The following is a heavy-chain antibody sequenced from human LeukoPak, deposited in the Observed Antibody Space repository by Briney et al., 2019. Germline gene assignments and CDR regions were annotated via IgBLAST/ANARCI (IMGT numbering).Heavy chain of an antibody. CDR1: TFSSYS. V-gene: IGHV3-21*01. J-gene: IGHJ6*04. CDR2: ISSSSSYI. CDR3: AELGITMIGGV. Sequence: PGGSLRLSCAVTFSSYSMNWVLQAPGKWLEWVSSISSSSSYIYYADSVKGRFTISRDNAKNSLYLQMNSLRAEDTAVYYCAELGITMIGGVWGKGTTVTISS. D-gene: IGHD3-10*02.